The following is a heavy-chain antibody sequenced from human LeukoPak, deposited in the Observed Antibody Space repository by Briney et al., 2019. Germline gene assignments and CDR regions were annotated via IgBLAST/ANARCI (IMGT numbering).Heavy chain of an antibody. J-gene: IGHJ4*02. CDR1: GFTFSSYW. CDR3: ARFGGGGYESYFDY. D-gene: IGHD5-12*01. V-gene: IGHV3-21*01. CDR2: ISSSSSYI. Sequence: GGSLRLSCAASGFTFSSYWMSWVRQAPGKGLEWVSSISSSSSYIYYADSVKGRFTISRDNAKNSLSLQMNSLRAEDTAVYYCARFGGGGYESYFDYWGQGTLVTVSS.